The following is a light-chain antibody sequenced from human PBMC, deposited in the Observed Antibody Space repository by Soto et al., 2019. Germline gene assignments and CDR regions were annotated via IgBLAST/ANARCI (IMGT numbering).Light chain of an antibody. CDR2: DVS. J-gene: IGLJ1*01. CDR1: SSDVGGYNH. CDR3: SSYTSSSTYV. V-gene: IGLV2-14*01. Sequence: QSVLTQPASVSGSPGQSITISCTGTSSDVGGYNHVSWCQQHPGKAPKLMIYDVSNRPSGVSNRFSGSKSGNTASLTISGLQAEDEADYYCSSYTSSSTYVFGTGTKVTVL.